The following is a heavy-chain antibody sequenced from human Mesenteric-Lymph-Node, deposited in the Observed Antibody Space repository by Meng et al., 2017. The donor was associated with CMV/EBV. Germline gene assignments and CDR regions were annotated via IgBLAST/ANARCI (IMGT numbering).Heavy chain of an antibody. CDR3: AKFRSNSIAAATNY. Sequence: GESLKISCAASGFTFSSYAMSWVRQGPGKGLEWVSIIDSGDSSTYYVDSVKGRFTISRDNSKNTLYPQMNSLRTEDTAVYYCAKFRSNSIAAATNYWGQGTLVTVSS. CDR2: IDSGDSST. D-gene: IGHD6-13*01. V-gene: IGHV3-23*03. J-gene: IGHJ4*02. CDR1: GFTFSSYA.